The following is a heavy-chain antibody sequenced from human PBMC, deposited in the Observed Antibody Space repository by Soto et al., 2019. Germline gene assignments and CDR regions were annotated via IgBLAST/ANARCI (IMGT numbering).Heavy chain of an antibody. V-gene: IGHV3-7*01. CDR3: ARDIRSSYGLDY. D-gene: IGHD6-13*01. J-gene: IGHJ4*02. CDR1: GFTFISYW. Sequence: GGSLRLSCAASGFTFISYWIIWFRQAPGKGLEWVANIKQDGSEKYYVDSVKGRFTISRDNAKNSLYLQMNSLRAEDTAVYYCARDIRSSYGLDYWGQGTLVTVSS. CDR2: IKQDGSEK.